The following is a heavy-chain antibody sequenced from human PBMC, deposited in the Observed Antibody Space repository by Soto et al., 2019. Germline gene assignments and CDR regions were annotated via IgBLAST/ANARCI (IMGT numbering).Heavy chain of an antibody. V-gene: IGHV3-30*18. CDR3: AKGGDVVVVAATDNWFDP. J-gene: IGHJ5*02. D-gene: IGHD2-15*01. CDR1: GFTFSSYC. CDR2: ISYDGSNK. Sequence: PGGSLRLSCAASGFTFSSYCMHWVRQAPGKGLERVAVISYDGSNKYYAGSVKGRFTISRDNSKNTLYLQMNSLRAEDTAVYYCAKGGDVVVVAATDNWFDPWGQGTLVTVSS.